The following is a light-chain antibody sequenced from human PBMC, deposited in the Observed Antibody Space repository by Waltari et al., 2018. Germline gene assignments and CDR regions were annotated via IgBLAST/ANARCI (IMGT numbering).Light chain of an antibody. V-gene: IGLV2-11*01. CDR2: DVS. CDR3: CSYAGSYLVV. J-gene: IGLJ2*01. Sequence: QSALTQPRSVSGSPGQSVTISCTGTSSDVGGYHYVSWYQQHPGKAPKLMIYDVSKRPSGVPDRFSGSKSGNTASLTISGLQAEDEADYYCCSYAGSYLVVFGGGTKLTVL. CDR1: SSDVGGYHY.